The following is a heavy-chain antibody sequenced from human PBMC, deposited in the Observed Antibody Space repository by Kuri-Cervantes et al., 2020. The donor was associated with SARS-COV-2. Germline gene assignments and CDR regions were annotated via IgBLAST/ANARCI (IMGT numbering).Heavy chain of an antibody. V-gene: IGHV3-30-3*01. J-gene: IGHJ3*02. CDR3: ARADGSYAFDI. D-gene: IGHD6-6*01. CDR1: GFRFSQYA. CDR2: VSYGGNNK. Sequence: GGSLRLSCVASGFRFSQYAMHWVRQAPGKGLEWVAVVSYGGNNKYYADSVKGRFTISRDNSQNTLYLQMNSLRAEDTAVYYCARADGSYAFDIWGQGTMVTVSS.